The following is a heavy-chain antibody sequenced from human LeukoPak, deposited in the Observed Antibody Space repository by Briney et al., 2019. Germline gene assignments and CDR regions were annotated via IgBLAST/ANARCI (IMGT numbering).Heavy chain of an antibody. J-gene: IGHJ4*02. Sequence: SETLSLTCAVYGGSFSGYYWSWIRQPPGKGLEWIGEINHSGSTNYNPSLKSRVTISVDTSKNQFSLKLSSVTAADTAVYYCARVWGFFGDRRPKDYWGQGTLVTVSS. CDR1: GGSFSGYY. CDR3: ARVWGFFGDRRPKDY. CDR2: INHSGST. V-gene: IGHV4-34*01. D-gene: IGHD3-16*01.